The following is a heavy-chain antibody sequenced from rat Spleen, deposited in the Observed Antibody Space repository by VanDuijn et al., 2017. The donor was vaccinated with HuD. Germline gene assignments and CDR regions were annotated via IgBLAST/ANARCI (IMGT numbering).Heavy chain of an antibody. J-gene: IGHJ2*01. CDR2: IWSNGIT. CDR1: GFSLNNYG. V-gene: IGHV2S61*01. CDR3: ASQSTSYASFDY. D-gene: IGHD1-3*01. Sequence: QVQLKESGPGLVQPSQTLSLTCTVSGFSLNNYGVIWVRQPPGKGLEWMGVIWSNGITNSHSALESRLSISRDTSESQVFLKMSNLQTEDTAMYFCASQSTSYASFDYWGQGVMVTVSS.